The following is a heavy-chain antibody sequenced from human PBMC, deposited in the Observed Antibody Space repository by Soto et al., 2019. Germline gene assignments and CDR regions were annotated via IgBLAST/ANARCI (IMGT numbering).Heavy chain of an antibody. CDR2: IIPVFGTA. J-gene: IGHJ4*02. Sequence: QVQLVQSGTEVKKPGSSVKVSCKASGGTFSNYAISWVRQAPGQGLEWMGGIIPVFGTANYARKFQGRVTITADVSTNTAYMELRSLRSDDTAVDYCARARRDGGNSGGFFDYWGQGTLVTVSS. CDR1: GGTFSNYA. CDR3: ARARRDGGNSGGFFDY. D-gene: IGHD2-21*02. V-gene: IGHV1-69*01.